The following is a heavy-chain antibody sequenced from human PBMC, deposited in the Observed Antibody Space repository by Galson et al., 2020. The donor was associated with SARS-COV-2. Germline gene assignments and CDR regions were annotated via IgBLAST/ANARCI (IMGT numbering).Heavy chain of an antibody. CDR2: IFVGDSHA. Sequence: HGESLKIFCKGSGNYLTNYWIGWVRQMPGKGLEMMGIIFVGDSHAIYSPSFQGQVTISADKSINTAYLQWSSLRASDTAIYYCARRFSSGSPSSYFFDPWGQGTLVTVSS. J-gene: IGHJ5*02. CDR1: GNYLTNYW. CDR3: ARRFSSGSPSSYFFDP. D-gene: IGHD3-10*01. V-gene: IGHV5-51*01.